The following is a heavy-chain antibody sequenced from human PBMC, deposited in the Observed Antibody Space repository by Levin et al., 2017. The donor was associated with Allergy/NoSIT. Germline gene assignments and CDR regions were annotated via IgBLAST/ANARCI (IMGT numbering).Heavy chain of an antibody. J-gene: IGHJ6*02. CDR2: ISAYNGNT. V-gene: IGHV1-18*01. CDR1: GYTFTSYG. Sequence: PGGSLRLSCKASGYTFTSYGISWVRQAPGQGLEWMGWISAYNGNTNYAQKLQGRVTMTTDTSTSTAYMELRSLRSDDTAVYYCARDPPVVVDYYYYGMDGWGQGTTVTVSS. D-gene: IGHD6-6*01. CDR3: ARDPPVVVDYYYYGMDG.